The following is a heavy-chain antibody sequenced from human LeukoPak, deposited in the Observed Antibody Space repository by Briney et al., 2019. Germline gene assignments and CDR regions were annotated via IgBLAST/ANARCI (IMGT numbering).Heavy chain of an antibody. D-gene: IGHD1-20*01. Sequence: PGGSLRLSCAASGFTFSSYEMNWVRQAPGKGLEWVSYISSSGSSIYYADSVKGRFTISRDNAKNSLYLQMNSLRAEDTAVYYFARDPYNWKEPAPFVYWGQGTLVTVSS. J-gene: IGHJ4*02. CDR1: GFTFSSYE. V-gene: IGHV3-48*03. CDR2: ISSSGSSI. CDR3: ARDPYNWKEPAPFVY.